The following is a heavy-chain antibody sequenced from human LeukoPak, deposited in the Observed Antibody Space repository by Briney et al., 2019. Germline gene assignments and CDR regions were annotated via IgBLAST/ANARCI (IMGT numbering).Heavy chain of an antibody. Sequence: PGGSLRFSCAAPGFTFSSYWMHWVRQVPGKGLVWVARINPGGSSITYADSVKGRFTISRDNAKNTLYLQMDSLRAEDTGVYYCARSNQADDYWGQGTLVTVSS. CDR2: INPGGSSI. D-gene: IGHD1-14*01. CDR1: GFTFSSYW. J-gene: IGHJ4*02. CDR3: ARSNQADDY. V-gene: IGHV3-74*01.